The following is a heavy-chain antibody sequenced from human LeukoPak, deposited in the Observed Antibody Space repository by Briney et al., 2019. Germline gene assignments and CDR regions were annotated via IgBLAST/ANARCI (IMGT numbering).Heavy chain of an antibody. CDR1: GFTFSNAW. V-gene: IGHV3-15*01. CDR3: TTEGVVPVIEVGFDP. J-gene: IGHJ5*02. D-gene: IGHD3-16*02. CDR2: IKSKTDGGTT. Sequence: GGSLRLSCAASGFTFSNAWMSWVRQAPGKGLEWVGRIKSKTDGGTTDYAAPVKGRFTISRDDSKNTLYLQMNSLKTVDTAVYYCTTEGVVPVIEVGFDPWGQGTLVTVSS.